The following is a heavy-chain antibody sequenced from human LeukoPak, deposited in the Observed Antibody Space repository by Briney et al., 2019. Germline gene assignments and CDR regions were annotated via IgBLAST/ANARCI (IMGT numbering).Heavy chain of an antibody. CDR1: GFIFSHYG. J-gene: IGHJ4*01. CDR3: ARDAQRGFDYSNSLQY. V-gene: IGHV3-33*01. D-gene: IGHD4-11*01. CDR2: IWSDGSNT. Sequence: GGSLRLSCAASGFIFSHYGLHWVRQAPGKGLEGVAVIWSDGSNTFYAGSVKGRFTIARDNSQNTLFLQMNSLRADDTAMYYCARDAQRGFDYSNSLQYWGHGTLVTVSS.